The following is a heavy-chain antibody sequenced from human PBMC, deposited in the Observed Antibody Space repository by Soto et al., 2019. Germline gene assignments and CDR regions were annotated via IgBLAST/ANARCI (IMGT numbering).Heavy chain of an antibody. D-gene: IGHD2-2*01. CDR2: IYYSGST. CDR3: ARSLGYCSSTSCYGGGYFDY. Sequence: QVQLQESGPGLVKPSETLSLTCTVSGGSISSYYWSWIRQPPGKGLEWIGDIYYSGSTNYNPSLKSRVTISVDTSKNQFSLKLSSVTAADTAVYYCARSLGYCSSTSCYGGGYFDYWGQGTLVTVSS. CDR1: GGSISSYY. V-gene: IGHV4-59*08. J-gene: IGHJ4*02.